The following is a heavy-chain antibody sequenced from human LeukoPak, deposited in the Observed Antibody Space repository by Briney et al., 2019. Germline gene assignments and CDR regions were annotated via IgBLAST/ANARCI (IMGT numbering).Heavy chain of an antibody. CDR2: IIPIFGTA. V-gene: IGHV1-69*13. D-gene: IGHD2-2*01. CDR3: ARGPPIHCSSTSCRTNWFDP. CDR1: GGTFSSYA. J-gene: IGHJ5*02. Sequence: SVKVSCKASGGTFSSYAISWVRQAPRQGHEWMGGIIPIFGTANYAQKFQGRVTITADEYTSTAYMELSSLRSEDTAVYYCARGPPIHCSSTSCRTNWFDPWGQGTLVTVSS.